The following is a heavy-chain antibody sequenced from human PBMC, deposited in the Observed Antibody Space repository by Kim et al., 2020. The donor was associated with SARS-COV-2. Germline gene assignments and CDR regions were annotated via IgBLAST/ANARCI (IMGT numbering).Heavy chain of an antibody. CDR3: ARAPRSIIWYFDL. CDR2: IYYSGST. J-gene: IGHJ2*01. Sequence: SETLSLTCTVSGGSISSGGYYWSWIRQHPGKGLEWIGYIYYSGSTYYNPSLKSRVTISGDTSKNQFSLKLSSVTAADTAVYYCARAPRSIIWYFDLWGRGTLVTVSS. D-gene: IGHD3-16*01. CDR1: GGSISSGGYY. V-gene: IGHV4-31*02.